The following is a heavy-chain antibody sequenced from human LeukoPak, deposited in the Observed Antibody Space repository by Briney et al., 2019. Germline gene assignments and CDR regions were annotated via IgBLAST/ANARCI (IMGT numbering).Heavy chain of an antibody. CDR2: ISNGSSYI. V-gene: IGHV3-21*01. D-gene: IGHD2-2*01. CDR3: ARYCSSSRCLYYYHMDV. Sequence: GGSLTLTCAASGFTFSTYSMNWVRQPPGKGLEWVSSISNGSSYIYYADSVKGRFTISRDDAKNSLYLQMNSLRAEDTAVYYCARYCSSSRCLYYYHMDVWGKGTTVTVSS. CDR1: GFTFSTYS. J-gene: IGHJ6*03.